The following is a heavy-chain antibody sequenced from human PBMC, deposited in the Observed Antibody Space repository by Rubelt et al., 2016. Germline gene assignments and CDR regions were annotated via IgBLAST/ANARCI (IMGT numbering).Heavy chain of an antibody. Sequence: QVQLQQWGAGLLKPSETLSLTCAVYGGSFSIYYWSWIRQPPGKGLEWIGEINHSGSTNYNPSLKSRVTISVDTSKNQFSLRLISVTAADTAVYYCASRILSSSHVDYWGQGTLVTVSS. CDR2: INHSGST. CDR1: GGSFSIYY. CDR3: ASRILSSSHVDY. D-gene: IGHD6-13*01. J-gene: IGHJ4*02. V-gene: IGHV4-34*01.